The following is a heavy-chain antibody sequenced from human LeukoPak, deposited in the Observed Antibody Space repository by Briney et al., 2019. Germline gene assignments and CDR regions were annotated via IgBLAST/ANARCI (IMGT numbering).Heavy chain of an antibody. J-gene: IGHJ4*02. V-gene: IGHV4-34*01. CDR1: GGSFSGYY. CDR3: ARHGYSYGYIY. Sequence: SETLSLTCAVYGGSFSGYYWSWIRQPPGKGLEWIGEINHSGSTNYNPSLKSRVTISVDTSRNQFSLKLSSVTAADTAVYYCARHGYSYGYIYWGQGTLVTVSS. D-gene: IGHD5-18*01. CDR2: INHSGST.